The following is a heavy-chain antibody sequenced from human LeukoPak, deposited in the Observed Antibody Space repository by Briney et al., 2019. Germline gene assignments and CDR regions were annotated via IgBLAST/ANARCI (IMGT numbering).Heavy chain of an antibody. V-gene: IGHV3-7*01. D-gene: IGHD2-8*01. Sequence: GGSLRLSCVASGFTFHSYAMTWVRQAPGKGLEWVANIKQDGSVKQYVGSVKGRFTISRDDAKNSLYLQMNSLRAEDTAVYYCARDTNGWNDYWGQGTLVTVSS. CDR3: ARDTNGWNDY. CDR2: IKQDGSVK. J-gene: IGHJ4*02. CDR1: GFTFHSYA.